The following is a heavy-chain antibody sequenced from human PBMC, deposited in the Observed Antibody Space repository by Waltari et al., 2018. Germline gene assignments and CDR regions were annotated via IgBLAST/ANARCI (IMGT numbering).Heavy chain of an antibody. CDR3: AGGPGTYWSGLLDY. Sequence: QLVESGGNLVKAGGSLRLSCEVSGFTFSKIWLSWVRQAPGNGLEGIGRIKSKIDGGTTDYAAPVRGRFTISRDDSKNMFYLEMDSLKTEDTAVYYCAGGPGTYWSGLLDYWGQGTLVTVSS. CDR2: IKSKIDGGTT. D-gene: IGHD3-3*01. V-gene: IGHV3-15*01. J-gene: IGHJ4*02. CDR1: GFTFSKIW.